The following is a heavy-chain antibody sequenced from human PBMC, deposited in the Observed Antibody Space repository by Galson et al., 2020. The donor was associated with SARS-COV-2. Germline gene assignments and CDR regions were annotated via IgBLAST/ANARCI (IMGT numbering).Heavy chain of an antibody. V-gene: IGHV3-48*02. J-gene: IGHJ4*02. D-gene: IGHD6-19*01. CDR1: GFTFSTSY. CDR3: AGWYIRF. Sequence: GGSLRLSCAASGFTFSTSYMSWVRQAPGKGLEWLSYIGGSSDVIKYADSVKGRFTISRDNAKNLLYRQMNSLRDEDTAVYYCAGWYIRFWGQGTLVTVSS. CDR2: IGGSSDVI.